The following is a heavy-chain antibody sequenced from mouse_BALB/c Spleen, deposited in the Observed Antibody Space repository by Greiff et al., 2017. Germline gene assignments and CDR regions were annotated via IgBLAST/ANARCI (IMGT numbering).Heavy chain of an antibody. D-gene: IGHD1-1*01. CDR1: GYTFTSYW. CDR3: ARGGSSLYAMDY. CDR2: INPSTGYT. J-gene: IGHJ4*01. V-gene: IGHV1-7*01. Sequence: VQLQQSGAELAKPGASVKMSCKASGYTFTSYWMHWVKQRPGQGLEWIGYINPSTGYTEYNQKFKDKATLTADKSSSTAYMQLSSLTSEDSAVYYCARGGSSLYAMDYWGQGTSVTVSS.